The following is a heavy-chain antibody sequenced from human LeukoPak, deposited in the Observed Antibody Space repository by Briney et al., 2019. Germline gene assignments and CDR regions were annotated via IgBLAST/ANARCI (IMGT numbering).Heavy chain of an antibody. Sequence: KPSETLSLTCNVSGYSISSGYHWGWIRQPPGKGLEWIGSIYYSGSTYYNPSLKSRVTISVDTSKNQFSLKLSSVTAADTAVYYCARLYPEIVWGQGTLVTVSS. CDR2: IYYSGST. J-gene: IGHJ4*02. D-gene: IGHD2-21*01. V-gene: IGHV4-38-2*02. CDR3: ARLYPEIV. CDR1: GYSISSGYH.